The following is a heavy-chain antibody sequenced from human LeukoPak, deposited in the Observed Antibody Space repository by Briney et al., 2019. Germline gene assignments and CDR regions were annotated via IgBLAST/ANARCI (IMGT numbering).Heavy chain of an antibody. CDR2: ISGSGGST. V-gene: IGHV3-23*01. J-gene: IGHJ5*02. CDR1: GFTFSSYA. Sequence: GGSLRLSCAASGFTFSSYAMSWVRQAPGKGLEWVSAISGSGGSTYYADSVKGRFTISRDNSKNTLYLQMNSLRAEDTALYYCARDPGATRPNWFDPWGQGTLVTVSS. CDR3: ARDPGATRPNWFDP. D-gene: IGHD6-6*01.